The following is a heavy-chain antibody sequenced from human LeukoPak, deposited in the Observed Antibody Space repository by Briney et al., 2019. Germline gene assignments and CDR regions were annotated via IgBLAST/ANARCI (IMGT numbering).Heavy chain of an antibody. V-gene: IGHV3-30*03. CDR2: ISYDGSTK. Sequence: GGSLRLSCAASGFTFSSYNMNWVRQAPGKGLEWVTFISYDGSTKYYADSVKGRFTISRDNSKNTLSLQMNSLRAEDTAVYYCARDLSTKYSIDYWGQGALVTVSS. J-gene: IGHJ4*02. CDR3: ARDLSTKYSIDY. D-gene: IGHD2-2*01. CDR1: GFTFSSYN.